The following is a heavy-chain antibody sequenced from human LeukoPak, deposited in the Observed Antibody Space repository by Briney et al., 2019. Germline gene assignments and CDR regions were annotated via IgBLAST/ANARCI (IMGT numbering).Heavy chain of an antibody. CDR2: ISTGGST. Sequence: SETLSLTCTVSGASISSSYCTWIRQPAGEGLEWIGRISTGGSTTYNPSFKSRVTMSLDTSKNQFSLNLTSVTAADTAVYYRARDQTYYVSSGYYYVTYFQHWGQGILVTVSS. CDR3: ARDQTYYVSSGYYYVTYFQH. J-gene: IGHJ1*01. V-gene: IGHV4-4*07. CDR1: GASISSSY. D-gene: IGHD3-22*01.